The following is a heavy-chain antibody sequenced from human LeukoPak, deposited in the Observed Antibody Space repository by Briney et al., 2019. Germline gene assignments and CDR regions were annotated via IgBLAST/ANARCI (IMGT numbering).Heavy chain of an antibody. CDR2: IYYSGST. Sequence: SQTLSLTCTVSGGPISSGDYYWSWIRQPPGKGLEWIGYIYYSGSTYYNPSLKSRVTISVDTSKNQFSLKLSSVTAADTAVYYCARVAIVVVPAAPDIDYYYYYMDVWGKGTTVTVSS. D-gene: IGHD2-2*01. CDR3: ARVAIVVVPAAPDIDYYYYYMDV. CDR1: GGPISSGDYY. V-gene: IGHV4-30-4*08. J-gene: IGHJ6*03.